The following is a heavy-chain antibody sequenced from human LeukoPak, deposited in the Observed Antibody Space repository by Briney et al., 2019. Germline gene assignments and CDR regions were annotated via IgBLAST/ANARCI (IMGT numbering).Heavy chain of an antibody. J-gene: IGHJ3*02. V-gene: IGHV1-2*04. D-gene: IGHD3-9*01. Sequence: GASVKVSCKASGYTFTGYYIHWVRQAPGQGLEWMGWITPNSGGTNYAQKFQGWVTMTRDTSISTAYKELSRLRSDDTAVYYCARSYYDILTGYYNVEAFDIWGQGTMVTVSS. CDR1: GYTFTGYY. CDR2: ITPNSGGT. CDR3: ARSYYDILTGYYNVEAFDI.